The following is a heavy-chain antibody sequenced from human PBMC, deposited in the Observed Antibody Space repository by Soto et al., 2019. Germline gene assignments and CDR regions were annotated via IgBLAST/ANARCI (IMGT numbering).Heavy chain of an antibody. CDR2: MNPNSGNT. J-gene: IGHJ5*02. CDR3: ARGRRYCSGGSCSGNWFDP. V-gene: IGHV1-8*01. Sequence: ASVKVSCKASGYTFTSYDINWVRQATGQGLEWMGWMNPNSGNTGYAQKFQGRVTMTRNTSISTAYMELSSLRSEDTVVYYCARGRRYCSGGSCSGNWFDPWGQGTLVTVSS. CDR1: GYTFTSYD. D-gene: IGHD2-15*01.